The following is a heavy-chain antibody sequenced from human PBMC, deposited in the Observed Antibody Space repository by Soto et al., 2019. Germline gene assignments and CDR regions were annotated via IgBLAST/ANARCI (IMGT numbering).Heavy chain of an antibody. V-gene: IGHV4-59*12. Sequence: PSETLSLTCTVSGDSLSGYYWSWIRQTPGKGLEWTGYFYSSGSPHHNPSLKSRVTISEDRSKNQFSLKLSSVTAADTAVYYCAREVMRYYDSSGHSVFDYWGQGTLVTVSS. CDR1: GDSLSGYY. CDR3: AREVMRYYDSSGHSVFDY. D-gene: IGHD3-22*01. J-gene: IGHJ4*02. CDR2: FYSSGSP.